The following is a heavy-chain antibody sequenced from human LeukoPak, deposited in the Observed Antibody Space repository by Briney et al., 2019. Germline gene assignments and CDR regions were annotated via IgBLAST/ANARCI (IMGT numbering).Heavy chain of an antibody. CDR2: ISSSGSTI. CDR3: ARLIVPAAMLDWFDP. CDR1: GFTFSSYE. Sequence: GGSLRLSCAASGFTFSSYEMNWVRQAPGKGLEWVPYISSSGSTIYYADSVKGRFTISRDNAKNSLYLQMNSLRAEDTAVYYCARLIVPAAMLDWFDPWGQGTLVTVSS. D-gene: IGHD2-2*01. J-gene: IGHJ5*02. V-gene: IGHV3-48*03.